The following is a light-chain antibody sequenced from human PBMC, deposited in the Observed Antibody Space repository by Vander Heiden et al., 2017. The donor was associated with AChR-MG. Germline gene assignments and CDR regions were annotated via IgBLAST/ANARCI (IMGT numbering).Light chain of an antibody. CDR2: GSD. V-gene: IGLV1-44*01. CDR3: AAWDDSLNNLL. CDR1: NSNLGSND. J-gene: IGLJ3*02. Sequence: QSVLTPPASASGTPGQRVTIACSGTNSNLGSNDVTWYQQSLGTAPKLLIYGSDRRPSGVPDRFSGSKSGTSASLAISGLQSEDEADYYCAAWDDSLNNLLFGGGTKVTVL.